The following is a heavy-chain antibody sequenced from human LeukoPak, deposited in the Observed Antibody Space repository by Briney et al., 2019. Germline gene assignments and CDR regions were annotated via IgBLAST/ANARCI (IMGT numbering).Heavy chain of an antibody. CDR1: GGSISSYY. J-gene: IGHJ4*02. Sequence: SETLSLTCTVSGGSISSYYWSWIRQPPGKGLEWIGYIYYSGSTNYNPSLKSRVTISVDTSKNQFSLKLSSVTAVDTAVYYCASSVRSTSYVYWGQGTLVTVSS. V-gene: IGHV4-59*01. D-gene: IGHD3-16*01. CDR3: ASSVRSTSYVY. CDR2: IYYSGST.